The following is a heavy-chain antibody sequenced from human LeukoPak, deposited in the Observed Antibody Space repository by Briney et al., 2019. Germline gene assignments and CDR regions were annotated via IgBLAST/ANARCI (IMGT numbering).Heavy chain of an antibody. D-gene: IGHD5-12*01. CDR1: GFTFSNYG. CDR2: ISFDESSE. V-gene: IGHV3-30*18. CDR3: AKEVGYGSPYFDY. Sequence: GGSLRLSCAASGFTFSNYGMHWVRQAPGKGLEWVALISFDESSEYYADCVKGRFSISRDNSKNTLYLQMNNARVDDTAVYYCAKEVGYGSPYFDYWGQGTLVTVSS. J-gene: IGHJ4*02.